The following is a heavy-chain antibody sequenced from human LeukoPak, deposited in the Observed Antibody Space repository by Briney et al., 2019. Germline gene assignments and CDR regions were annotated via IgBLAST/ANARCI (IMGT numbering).Heavy chain of an antibody. CDR2: INHSGST. Sequence: NTSETLSLTCAVYGGSFSGYYWSWIRQPPGKGLEWIGEINHSGSTNYNPSLKSRVTISVDTSKHQFALKLSSVTAADTAVYYCARGDGSHTSRWFDPWGQGTLVTVSS. CDR1: GGSFSGYY. D-gene: IGHD5-24*01. J-gene: IGHJ5*02. V-gene: IGHV4-34*01. CDR3: ARGDGSHTSRWFDP.